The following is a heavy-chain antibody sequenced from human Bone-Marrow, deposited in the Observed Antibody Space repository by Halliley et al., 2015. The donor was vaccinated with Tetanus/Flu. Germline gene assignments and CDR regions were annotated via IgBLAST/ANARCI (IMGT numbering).Heavy chain of an antibody. D-gene: IGHD2-15*01. CDR3: AKDISATYIWYFDL. CDR2: ITGSGTNT. Sequence: SLRLSCAASGFTFSSYAITWVRQAPRKGLEWVSTITGSGTNTYYADSVKGRFTISRDTSKNTLYLQMNSLRVEDTAVYYRAKDISATYIWYFDLWGRGTLVTVSS. V-gene: IGHV3-23*01. J-gene: IGHJ2*01. CDR1: GFTFSSYA.